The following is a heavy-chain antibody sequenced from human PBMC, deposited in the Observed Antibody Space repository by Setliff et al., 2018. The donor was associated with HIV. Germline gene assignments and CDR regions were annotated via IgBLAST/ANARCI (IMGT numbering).Heavy chain of an antibody. Sequence: SETLSLTCSISDASINSNNYYWVWIRQTPGKGLEWIGSIYYSGTAHYNPSLKSRLIISVDTSKNQFSLNLSSMSAADTAVYFCSRLTRSSSNSYKGRFDSWGQGTLVTVSS. J-gene: IGHJ5*01. D-gene: IGHD2-15*01. V-gene: IGHV4-39*01. CDR2: IYYSGTA. CDR3: SRLTRSSSNSYKGRFDS. CDR1: DASINSNNYY.